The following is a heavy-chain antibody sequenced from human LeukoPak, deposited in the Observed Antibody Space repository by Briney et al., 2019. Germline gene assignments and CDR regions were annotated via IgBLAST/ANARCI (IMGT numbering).Heavy chain of an antibody. CDR1: GYTLTASG. D-gene: IGHD2-8*01. CDR2: ISAYNGNT. CDR3: AFLVGVFDP. V-gene: IGHV1-18*01. J-gene: IGHJ5*02. Sequence: GASVKVSCKASGYTLTASGLSWVRQAPGQGLEWMGWISAYNGNTYYAKKFQGRVTMTTDTSANTAYMELRRLRSDDTAVYYCAFLVGVFDPWGQGTLVTVSS.